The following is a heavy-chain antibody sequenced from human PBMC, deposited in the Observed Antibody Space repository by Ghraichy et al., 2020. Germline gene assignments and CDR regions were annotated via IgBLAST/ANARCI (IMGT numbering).Heavy chain of an antibody. CDR3: ATAQNIVVVPAAPYYYYGLDV. CDR2: MSGSGGST. D-gene: IGHD2-2*01. V-gene: IGHV3-23*01. CDR1: GFTFSSYA. Sequence: GGSLRLSCAASGFTFSSYAMSWVRQAPGKGLEWVSAMSGSGGSTYYADSVKGRFTIYRDNSKNTLYLQMNSLRAEDTAVYYCATAQNIVVVPAAPYYYYGLDVWGQGTTVTVSS. J-gene: IGHJ6*02.